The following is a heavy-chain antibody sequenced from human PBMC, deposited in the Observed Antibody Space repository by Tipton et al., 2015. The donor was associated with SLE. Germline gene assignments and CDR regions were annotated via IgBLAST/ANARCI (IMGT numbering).Heavy chain of an antibody. CDR2: ISSSGSTI. D-gene: IGHD3-3*01. J-gene: IGHJ4*02. V-gene: IGHV3-11*04. Sequence: GSLRLSCAASGFTFSDYYMNWIRQAPGKGLEWVSYISSSGSTIYYADSMKGRFTISRDNAKNSLYLQMNSLRAEDTAVYYCARGFWNGFCIGYFDSWGQGAPVTVSS. CDR1: GFTFSDYY. CDR3: ARGFWNGFCIGYFDS.